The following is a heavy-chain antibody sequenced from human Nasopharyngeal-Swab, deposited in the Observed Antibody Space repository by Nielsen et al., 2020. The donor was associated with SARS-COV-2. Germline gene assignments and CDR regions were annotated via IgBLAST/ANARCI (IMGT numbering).Heavy chain of an antibody. D-gene: IGHD6-19*01. CDR3: ADISYSSIDY. CDR1: GFALSSYW. Sequence: GESLKISCAASGFALSSYWMHWVRQTPGKGLVWVSRLHSDGTSTRYADSVKGRFTISRDNAKNTLYLQMDSLRAEDTAVYYCADISYSSIDYWGQGTLVTVSS. J-gene: IGHJ4*02. CDR2: LHSDGTST. V-gene: IGHV3-74*01.